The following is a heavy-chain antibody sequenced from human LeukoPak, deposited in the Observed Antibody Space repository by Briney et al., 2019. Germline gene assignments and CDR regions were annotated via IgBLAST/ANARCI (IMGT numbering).Heavy chain of an antibody. J-gene: IGHJ6*03. CDR1: NYPITSDYY. CDR3: ARAGFGTAYSRFYYYMDV. CDR2: IFHSGIA. V-gene: IGHV4-38-2*01. D-gene: IGHD3-16*01. Sequence: SETLSLTCEVSNYPITSDYYWVWIRQPPGQGLEWIGQIFHSGIAHHNPSLKSRVTMSVDTSRSQFSVNLNSVTAADTAVYYCARAGFGTAYSRFYYYMDVWGKGTTVTVSS.